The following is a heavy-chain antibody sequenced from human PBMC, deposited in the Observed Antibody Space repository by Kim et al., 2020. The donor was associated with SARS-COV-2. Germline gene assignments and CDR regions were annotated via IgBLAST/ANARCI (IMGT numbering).Heavy chain of an antibody. V-gene: IGHV3-23*01. CDR1: GFTFSSYA. Sequence: GGSLRLSCAASGFTFSSYAMSWVRQAPGKGLEWVSAISGSGGSTYYADSVKGRFTISRDNSKNTLYLQMNSLRAEDTAVYYCATRRGDTAMVIMARPTYFDYWGQGTLVTVSS. CDR2: ISGSGGST. CDR3: ATRRGDTAMVIMARPTYFDY. J-gene: IGHJ4*02. D-gene: IGHD5-18*01.